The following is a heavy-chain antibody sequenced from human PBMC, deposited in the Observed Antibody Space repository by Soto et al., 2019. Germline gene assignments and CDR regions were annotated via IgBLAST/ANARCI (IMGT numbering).Heavy chain of an antibody. D-gene: IGHD5-12*01. J-gene: IGHJ4*02. CDR1: GFTFSSYA. CDR3: ARDYGDGYNFAPY. CDR2: ISYDGSNK. Sequence: GGSLILSCAASGFTFSSYAMHWVRQAPGKGLEWVAVISYDGSNKYYADSVKGRFTISRDNSKNTLYLQMNSLRAEDTAVYYCARDYGDGYNFAPYWGQGTLVTVSS. V-gene: IGHV3-30-3*01.